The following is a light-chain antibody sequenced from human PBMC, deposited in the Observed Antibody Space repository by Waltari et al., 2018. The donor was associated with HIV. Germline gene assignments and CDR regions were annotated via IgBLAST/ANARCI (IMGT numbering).Light chain of an antibody. V-gene: IGLV2-23*02. Sequence: ALPQPPSVSASPGQSTTINCTGTSSDVGGTNLVSWYQQHPGKAPKLMIYEVSKRPSGVSNRFSGSKSGNTASLTISGLQAEDEADYYCCAYAGSTTYVIFGGGTKLTVL. CDR1: SSDVGGTNL. CDR2: EVS. J-gene: IGLJ2*01. CDR3: CAYAGSTTYVI.